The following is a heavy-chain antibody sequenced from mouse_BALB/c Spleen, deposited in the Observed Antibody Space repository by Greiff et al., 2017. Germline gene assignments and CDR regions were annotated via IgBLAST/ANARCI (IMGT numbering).Heavy chain of an antibody. J-gene: IGHJ2*01. CDR2: IYPGNGDT. CDR1: GYPFTSYN. V-gene: IGHV1-12*01. Sequence: LQQPGAELVKPGASVKMSCKASGYPFTSYNMHWVKQTPGQGLEWIGAIYPGNGDTSYNQKFKGKATLTADKSSSTAYMQLSSLTSEDSAVYYCARGDYGRYWGQGTTLTVSS. D-gene: IGHD1-1*01. CDR3: ARGDYGRY.